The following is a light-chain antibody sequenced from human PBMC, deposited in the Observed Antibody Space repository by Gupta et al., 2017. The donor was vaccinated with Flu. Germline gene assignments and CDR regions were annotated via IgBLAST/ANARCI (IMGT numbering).Light chain of an antibody. J-gene: IGLJ2*01. CDR2: EVT. Sequence: QSALTQPPSVSGSPGQSVTISCTGTGSDVVNYNRVSWYQQSPGTAPKLMMYEVTNRPSGVPDRFSGSKSGNTASLTISGLQAEDDADYYCSSYKGRSTLVCGGGTKLTGL. CDR1: GSDVVNYNR. V-gene: IGLV2-18*02. CDR3: SSYKGRSTLV.